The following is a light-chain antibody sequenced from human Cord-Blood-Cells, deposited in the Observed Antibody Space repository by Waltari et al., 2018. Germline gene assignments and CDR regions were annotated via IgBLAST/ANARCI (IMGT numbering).Light chain of an antibody. CDR2: DAS. CDR1: QSVSSY. J-gene: IGKJ2*01. CDR3: QQRSNWSMYT. Sequence: EIVLTQSPATLSLSPGERATLSCRASQSVSSYLAWYHQKPGQAPRLLIYDASNRATGIPARFSGSGSGTDFTLTISSLEPEDFAVYYCQQRSNWSMYTFGQGTKLEIK. V-gene: IGKV3-11*01.